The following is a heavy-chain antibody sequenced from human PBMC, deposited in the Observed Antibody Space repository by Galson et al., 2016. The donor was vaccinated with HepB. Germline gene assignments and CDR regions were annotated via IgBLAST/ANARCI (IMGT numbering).Heavy chain of an antibody. J-gene: IGHJ4*02. Sequence: SMRLSCAASGLTLNNFVINWIRQAPGKGLEWVSGISVSGAHVYYADSVKGRLTISRENSKNTVYLQMNSLRAEDTAVYYCGRGSSGDVYNLLADWGQGTRVTVSS. V-gene: IGHV3-23*01. D-gene: IGHD2-21*01. CDR1: GLTLNNFV. CDR3: GRGSSGDVYNLLAD. CDR2: ISVSGAHV.